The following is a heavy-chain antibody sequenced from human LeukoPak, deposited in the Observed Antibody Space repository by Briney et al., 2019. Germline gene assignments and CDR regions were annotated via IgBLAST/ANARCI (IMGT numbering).Heavy chain of an antibody. D-gene: IGHD6-13*01. V-gene: IGHV3-23*01. CDR3: ARSAAAGFSYYSYYLDV. J-gene: IGHJ6*03. Sequence: GGSLRLSCAASGFTFSSYAMSWVRQAPGKGLEWVSGISSSGGSTVYADSVKGRFTISRDSSKNTLYLQINSLRAEDTAVYYCARSAAAGFSYYSYYLDVWGKGTTVTIFS. CDR1: GFTFSSYA. CDR2: ISSSGGST.